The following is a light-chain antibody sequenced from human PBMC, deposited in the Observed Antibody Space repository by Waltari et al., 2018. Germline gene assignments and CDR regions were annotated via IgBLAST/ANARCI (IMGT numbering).Light chain of an antibody. CDR2: AAS. CDR1: QSIGNNY. J-gene: IGKJ1*01. V-gene: IGKV3-20*01. Sequence: ENVLTQSPGTLSLSPGERATLSCRASQSIGNNYLAWYQQKPGQALRLLIYAASIRATGSRDRFSGSGSGTDFTHTISRLEPEDFAVFYCHQYDRSPWTFGQGTKVEF. CDR3: HQYDRSPWT.